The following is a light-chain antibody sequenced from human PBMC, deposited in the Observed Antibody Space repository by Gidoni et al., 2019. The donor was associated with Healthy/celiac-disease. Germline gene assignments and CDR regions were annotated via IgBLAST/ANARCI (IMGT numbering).Light chain of an antibody. J-gene: IGKJ2*01. CDR1: QSISSW. Sequence: DIQMTQSPSTLSASVGDRVTITCRASQSISSWLAWYQQKPGKAPKLLIYKSSSLESGVPSRFSGSGSGTEFTLTISSLQPDDFATYYCQQYNSYPYTFGQGTKLEIK. CDR2: KSS. V-gene: IGKV1-5*03. CDR3: QQYNSYPYT.